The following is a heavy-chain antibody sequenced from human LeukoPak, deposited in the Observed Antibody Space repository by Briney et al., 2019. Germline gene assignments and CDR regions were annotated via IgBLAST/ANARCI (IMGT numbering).Heavy chain of an antibody. CDR1: GLTFNSHS. Sequence: GGSLRLSCVASGLTFNSHSMSWVRQAPGMGLEWVSVVSTNGDVTFYADSVKGRFTISRDNSKNTLFLHMNCLRAEDTAVYYCAKLSLSGRSQSADYWGQGTLVTVSS. CDR3: AKLSLSGRSQSADY. CDR2: VSTNGDVT. J-gene: IGHJ4*02. D-gene: IGHD3-10*01. V-gene: IGHV3-23*01.